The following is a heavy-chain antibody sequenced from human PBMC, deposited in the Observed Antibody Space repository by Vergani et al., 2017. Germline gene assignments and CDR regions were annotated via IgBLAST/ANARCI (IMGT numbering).Heavy chain of an antibody. CDR2: ISHSGST. CDR1: GDSFRSNKW. Sequence: QVQLQESGPGLVKPPGTLSLTCAVSGDSFRSNKWWTWVRQSPGKTLEWIGEISHSGSTNYNPSLKRGVTLSLDTSKNQFSLRLSSVTAPDTAVYYCARDPKSYCSGGSCFSVWGAFDIWGRGTTVTVSS. CDR3: ARDPKSYCSGGSCFSVWGAFDI. D-gene: IGHD2-15*01. V-gene: IGHV4-4*03. J-gene: IGHJ3*02.